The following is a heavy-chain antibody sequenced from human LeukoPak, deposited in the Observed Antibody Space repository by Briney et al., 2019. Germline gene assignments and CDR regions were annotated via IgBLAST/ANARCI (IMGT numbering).Heavy chain of an antibody. CDR3: ARDGFDAGIYFDY. J-gene: IGHJ4*02. CDR2: INQDGSQR. CDR1: GFTFSSHW. V-gene: IGHV3-7*01. Sequence: GGSLRLSCAVSGFTFSSHWMSWVRQAPGKGLEWVANINQDGSQRYYMDSAKGRFTISRDNAKNSLYLQMDSLRVEDTALYYCARDGFDAGIYFDYWGQGALVTVSS. D-gene: IGHD3-9*01.